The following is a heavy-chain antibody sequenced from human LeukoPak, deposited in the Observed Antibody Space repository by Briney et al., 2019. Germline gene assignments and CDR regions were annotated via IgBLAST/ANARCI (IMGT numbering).Heavy chain of an antibody. J-gene: IGHJ3*02. Sequence: PSETLSLTCTVPGGSISSYYWSWIRQPAGKGLEWIGRIYTSGSTNYNPSLKSRVTMSVDTSKNQFSLKLSSVTAADTAVYYCARDGPYYYDSSGYYDAFDIWGQGTMVTVSS. V-gene: IGHV4-4*07. CDR1: GGSISSYY. D-gene: IGHD3-22*01. CDR2: IYTSGST. CDR3: ARDGPYYYDSSGYYDAFDI.